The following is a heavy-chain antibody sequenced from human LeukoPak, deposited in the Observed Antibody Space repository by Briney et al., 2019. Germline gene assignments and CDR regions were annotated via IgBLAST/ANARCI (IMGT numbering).Heavy chain of an antibody. CDR2: IIPIFGTA. CDR3: VGKGGGGYYYYYYMDV. V-gene: IGHV1-69*06. Sequence: ASVKVSCKASGGTFSSYAISWVRQAPGQGLEWMGGIIPIFGTANYAQKFQGRVTITADKSTSTAYMELSSLRSEDTAVYYCVGKGGGGYYYYYYMDVWGKGTTVTVSS. CDR1: GGTFSSYA. D-gene: IGHD2-15*01. J-gene: IGHJ6*03.